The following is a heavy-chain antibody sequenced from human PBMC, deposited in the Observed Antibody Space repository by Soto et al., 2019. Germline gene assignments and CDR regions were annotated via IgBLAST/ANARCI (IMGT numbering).Heavy chain of an antibody. CDR2: IYYSGST. V-gene: IGHV4-59*08. CDR1: GGSSSSYY. CDR3: ARSSSGWHQFDY. D-gene: IGHD6-19*01. J-gene: IGHJ4*02. Sequence: SETLSLTCTVSGGSSSSYYWSWIRQPPGKGLEWIGYIYYSGSTNYNPSLKSRVTISVDTSKNQFSLKLSSVTAADTAVYYCARSSSGWHQFDYWGQGTLVTVSS.